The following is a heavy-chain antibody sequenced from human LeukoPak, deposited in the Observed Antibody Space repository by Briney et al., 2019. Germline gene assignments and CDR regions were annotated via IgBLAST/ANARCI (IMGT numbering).Heavy chain of an antibody. V-gene: IGHV1-69*05. CDR3: ARVSGIVPAAIDYYYYYMDV. J-gene: IGHJ6*03. CDR1: GGTFSSYA. Sequence: SVKVSCKASGGTFSSYAISWVRQAPGQGLEWMGGIIPIFGTANYAQKFQGRVTITTDESTSTAYMELSSLRPEDTAVYYCARVSGIVPAAIDYYYYYMDVWGKGTTVTVSS. CDR2: IIPIFGTA. D-gene: IGHD2-2*02.